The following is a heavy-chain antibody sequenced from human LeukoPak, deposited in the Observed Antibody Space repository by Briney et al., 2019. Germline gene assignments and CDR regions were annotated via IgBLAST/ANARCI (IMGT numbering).Heavy chain of an antibody. CDR3: ARLPRLSREDPGP. J-gene: IGHJ5*02. V-gene: IGHV4-34*01. CDR2: INHSGST. CDR1: GGSFSGYY. D-gene: IGHD3-10*01. Sequence: PSETLSLTCAVYGGSFSGYYWSWIRQPPGKGLEWIGEINHSGSTNYNPSLKSRVTISVDTSKNQFSLKLCSVTAADTAVYYCARLPRLSREDPGPWGQGTLVTVSS.